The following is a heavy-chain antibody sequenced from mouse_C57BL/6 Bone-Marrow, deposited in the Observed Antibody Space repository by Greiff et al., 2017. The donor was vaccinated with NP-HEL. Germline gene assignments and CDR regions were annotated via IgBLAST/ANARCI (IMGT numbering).Heavy chain of an antibody. Sequence: EVMLVESGGGLVQPKGSLKLSCAASGFSFNTYAMNWVRQAPGKGLEWVARIRSKSNNYATYYADSVKDRFTISRDDSESMLYLQMNNLKTEDTAMYYCVRDYGSSYEADFDYWGQGTTLTVSS. V-gene: IGHV10-1*01. CDR3: VRDYGSSYEADFDY. CDR1: GFSFNTYA. CDR2: IRSKSNNYAT. J-gene: IGHJ2*01. D-gene: IGHD1-1*01.